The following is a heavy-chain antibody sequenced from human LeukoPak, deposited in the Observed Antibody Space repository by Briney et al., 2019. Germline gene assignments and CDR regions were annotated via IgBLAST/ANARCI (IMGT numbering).Heavy chain of an antibody. CDR2: INHSGST. CDR3: ARDGGQRGYSYGYALDFDY. Sequence: PSETLSLTCAVYGGSFSGYYWSWIRQPPGKGLEWIGEINHSGSTNYNPSLKSRVTISVDTSKNQFSLKLSSVTAADTAVYYCARDGGQRGYSYGYALDFDYWGQGTLVTVSS. CDR1: GGSFSGYY. J-gene: IGHJ4*02. V-gene: IGHV4-34*01. D-gene: IGHD5-18*01.